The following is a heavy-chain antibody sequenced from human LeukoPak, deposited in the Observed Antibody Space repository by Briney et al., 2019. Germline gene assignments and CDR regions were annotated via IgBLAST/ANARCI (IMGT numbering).Heavy chain of an antibody. D-gene: IGHD3-10*01. CDR2: ISSSSSTI. J-gene: IGHJ6*03. CDR3: ARAYDWSYYYYMDV. CDR1: GFTFSTYS. V-gene: IGHV3-48*04. Sequence: GGSLRLYCAASGFTFSTYSMNWVRQAPGKGLEWVSYISSSSSTIYYADSVKGRFTISRDNAKNLVYLQMNSLRAEDTAVYYCARAYDWSYYYYMDVWGKGTTITVSS.